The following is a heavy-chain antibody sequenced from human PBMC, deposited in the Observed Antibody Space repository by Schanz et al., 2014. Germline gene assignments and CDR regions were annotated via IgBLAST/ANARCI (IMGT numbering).Heavy chain of an antibody. CDR1: GGSVSGYF. Sequence: VQLQQWGAGRLRPAETLSLTCAVYGGSVSGYFWTWIRQSPRKGLEWIGEINYSGSAHYNPSLTSRLTISMDASKSQLSLKMKAVSAADTAVYYCARGGRYCIGGGCHYPYNYYGMDVWGQGTTVTVSS. D-gene: IGHD2-8*02. J-gene: IGHJ6*02. V-gene: IGHV4-34*01. CDR3: ARGGRYCIGGGCHYPYNYYGMDV. CDR2: INYSGSA.